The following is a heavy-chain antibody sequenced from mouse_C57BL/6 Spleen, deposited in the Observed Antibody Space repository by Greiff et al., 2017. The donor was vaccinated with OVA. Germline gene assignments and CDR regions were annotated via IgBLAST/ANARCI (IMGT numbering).Heavy chain of an antibody. CDR2: INPSTGGT. CDR1: GYSFTGYY. J-gene: IGHJ1*03. D-gene: IGHD1-1*01. CDR3: ARSYYYGYFDV. V-gene: IGHV1-42*01. Sequence: EVKLQQSGPELVKPGASVKISCKASGYSFTGYYMNWVKQSPEKSLEWIGEINPSTGGTTYNQKFKAKATLTVDKSSSTAYMQLKSLTSEDTAVYYCARSYYYGYFDVWGTGTTVTVSS.